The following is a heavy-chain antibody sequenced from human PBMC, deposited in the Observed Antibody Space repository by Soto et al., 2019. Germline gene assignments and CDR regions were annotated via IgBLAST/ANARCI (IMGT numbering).Heavy chain of an antibody. CDR3: ARDGVPAVSYYYYYYMDV. J-gene: IGHJ6*03. CDR2: TSSSSSYI. CDR1: GFTFSNYS. Sequence: EVQLVESGGGLVKPGGSLRLSCAASGFTFSNYSMNWVRQAPGKGLDWVSSTSSSSSYIYYADSVKGRFTISRDNAKNSLYLQMNSLRAEDTAVYYCARDGVPAVSYYYYYYMDVWGKGTTVTVSS. V-gene: IGHV3-21*01. D-gene: IGHD2-2*01.